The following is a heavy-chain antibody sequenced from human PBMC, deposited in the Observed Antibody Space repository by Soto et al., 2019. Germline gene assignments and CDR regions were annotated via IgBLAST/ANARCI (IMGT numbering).Heavy chain of an antibody. J-gene: IGHJ2*01. D-gene: IGHD3-16*02. Sequence: QITLKESGPTLVKPTQTLTLTCTFSGFSLSTSGVGVGWIRQPPGKALEWLALIYWNDDKRYSPSLKSRLTIPKDTSKTQVVLTMTNMDPVDTATYYCAHRRNRYWYFDLWGRGTLVTVSS. CDR2: IYWNDDK. V-gene: IGHV2-5*01. CDR3: AHRRNRYWYFDL. CDR1: GFSLSTSGVG.